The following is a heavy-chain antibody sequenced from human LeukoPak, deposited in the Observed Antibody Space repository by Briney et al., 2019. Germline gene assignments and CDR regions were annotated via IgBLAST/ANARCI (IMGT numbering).Heavy chain of an antibody. CDR2: FDPEDGET. V-gene: IGHV1-24*01. CDR3: ATDPPAAAGVAVFDI. D-gene: IGHD6-13*01. J-gene: IGHJ3*02. Sequence: ASVKVSCKVSGYTLTELSMHWVRQAPGKGLEWMGGFDPEDGETIYAQKFQGRVTMTEDTSTDTAYMELSSLRSEDTAVYYCATDPPAAAGVAVFDIWGQGTMVTVSS. CDR1: GYTLTELS.